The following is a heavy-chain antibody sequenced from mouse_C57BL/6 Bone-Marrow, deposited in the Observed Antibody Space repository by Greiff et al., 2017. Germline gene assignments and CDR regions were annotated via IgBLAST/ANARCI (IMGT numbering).Heavy chain of an antibody. CDR3: ANYYGSSYWYFDV. Sequence: QVQLKESGAELARPGASVKLSCKASGYTFTSYGISWVKQRTGQGLEWIGEIYPRSGYTYYNEKFKGQATLTADKTSSTAYMELRSLTSEDSAVYFCANYYGSSYWYFDVWGTGTTVTVSS. CDR2: IYPRSGYT. D-gene: IGHD1-1*01. V-gene: IGHV1-81*01. J-gene: IGHJ1*03. CDR1: GYTFTSYG.